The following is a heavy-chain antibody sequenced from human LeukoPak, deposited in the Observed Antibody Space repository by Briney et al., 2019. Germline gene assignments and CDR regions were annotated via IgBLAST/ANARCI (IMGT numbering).Heavy chain of an antibody. CDR3: ARDSQPRYCSGGSCYGGEVNNWFDP. J-gene: IGHJ5*02. Sequence: SETLSLTCTVSGGSISSYYWSWIRQPAGKGLEWIGRIYTSGSTNYNPSLKSRVTMSVDTSKNQFSLKLSSVTAADTAVYYCARDSQPRYCSGGSCYGGEVNNWFDPWGQGTLVTVSS. V-gene: IGHV4-4*07. CDR1: GGSISSYY. D-gene: IGHD2-15*01. CDR2: IYTSGST.